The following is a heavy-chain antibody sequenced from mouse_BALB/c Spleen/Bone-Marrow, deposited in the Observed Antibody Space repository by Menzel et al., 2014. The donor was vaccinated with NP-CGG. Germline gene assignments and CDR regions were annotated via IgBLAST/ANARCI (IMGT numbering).Heavy chain of an antibody. CDR2: IYPGDGDT. Sequence: QVQLKQSGAELVRPRSSVKISCKSSGYVFSTYWINWVKQRPGQGLEWIGQIYPGDGDTDYNGKFKDKATLTADKSSNTAYMQLSSLTSEDSAVYFCARGGISVDYWGQGTTLTVSS. J-gene: IGHJ2*01. CDR3: ARGGISVDY. V-gene: IGHV1-80*01. CDR1: GYVFSTYW.